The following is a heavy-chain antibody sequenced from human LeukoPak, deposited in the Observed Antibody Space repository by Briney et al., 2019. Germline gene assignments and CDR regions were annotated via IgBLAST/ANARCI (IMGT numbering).Heavy chain of an antibody. CDR2: INTNTGNP. CDR3: ARAGQDCSSTSCYVDAFDI. Sequence: ASVKVSCKASGGTFSSYAISWVRQAPGQGLEWMGWINTNTGNPTYAQGFTGRFVFSLDTSVSTAYLQISSLKAEDTAVYYCARAGQDCSSTSCYVDAFDIWGQGTMVTVSS. J-gene: IGHJ3*02. V-gene: IGHV7-4-1*02. D-gene: IGHD2-2*01. CDR1: GGTFSSYA.